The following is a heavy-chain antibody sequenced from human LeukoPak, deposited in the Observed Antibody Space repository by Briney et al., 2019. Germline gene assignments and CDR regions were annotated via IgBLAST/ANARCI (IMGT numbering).Heavy chain of an antibody. CDR1: GFTVYTKY. Sequence: GGSLRPSCAASGFTVYTKYMNWVRQAPGKGVEWVSLLQTDGTTRYADSVKDRFTIQRDNSRNTLYLQLNSLRTEDTAVYYCARGSTAYYFDDWGQGTLVTVSS. J-gene: IGHJ4*02. D-gene: IGHD2-2*01. CDR3: ARGSTAYYFDD. CDR2: LQTDGTT. V-gene: IGHV3-66*01.